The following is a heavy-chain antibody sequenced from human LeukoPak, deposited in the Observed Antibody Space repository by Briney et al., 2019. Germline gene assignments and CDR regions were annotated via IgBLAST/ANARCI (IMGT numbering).Heavy chain of an antibody. CDR2: INHSGST. CDR1: GGSFSGYY. D-gene: IGHD6-13*01. V-gene: IGHV4-34*01. Sequence: PSETLSLTCAVYGGSFSGYYWSWIRQPPGKGLEWIGEINHSGSTNYSPSLKSRVTISVDTSKNQFSLKLSSVTAADTAVYYCARGHVAAAGTGDWFDPWGQGTLVTVSS. J-gene: IGHJ5*02. CDR3: ARGHVAAAGTGDWFDP.